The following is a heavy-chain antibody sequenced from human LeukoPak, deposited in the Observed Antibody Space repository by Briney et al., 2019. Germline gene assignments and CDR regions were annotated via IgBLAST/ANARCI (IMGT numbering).Heavy chain of an antibody. Sequence: SETLSLTCTVSGGSISNYYWSWIRQPAGKGLEWIGRFYNSGSTNCNPSLKSRVTMSVDTSKNQFSLKLSSVTAADTAVYYCARVGDNALKDWGQGTLVTVSS. D-gene: IGHD3-16*01. CDR1: GGSISNYY. J-gene: IGHJ4*02. V-gene: IGHV4-4*07. CDR2: FYNSGST. CDR3: ARVGDNALKD.